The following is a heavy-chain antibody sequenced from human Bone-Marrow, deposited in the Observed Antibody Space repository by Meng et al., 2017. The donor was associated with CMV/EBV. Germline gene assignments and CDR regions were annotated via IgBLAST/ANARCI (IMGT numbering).Heavy chain of an antibody. CDR1: GFTVSSNY. CDR3: AREGDIEQQLVH. Sequence: GESLKISCAASGFTVSSNYMSWVRQAPGKGLEWVSVIYSGGSTSYADSVKGRFTISRDNAKNTLYLQMNSLRAEDTAVYYCAREGDIEQQLVHWGQGTLVTVSS. CDR2: IYSGGST. J-gene: IGHJ4*02. V-gene: IGHV3-53*01. D-gene: IGHD6-13*01.